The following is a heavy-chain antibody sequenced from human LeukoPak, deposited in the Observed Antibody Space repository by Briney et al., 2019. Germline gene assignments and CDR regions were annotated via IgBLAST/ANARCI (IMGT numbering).Heavy chain of an antibody. CDR3: AREYCSGGRCYSGAFDI. CDR2: IKEDGNEK. Sequence: GGSLRLSCAASGFTFSSNRMNWVRQAPRKGLEWVANIKEDGNEKYYVDSVKGRFTISTDNAKNSLFLQMNSLRAEDTAVYYCAREYCSGGRCYSGAFDIWGQGTLVSVSS. D-gene: IGHD2-15*01. V-gene: IGHV3-7*01. J-gene: IGHJ3*02. CDR1: GFTFSSNR.